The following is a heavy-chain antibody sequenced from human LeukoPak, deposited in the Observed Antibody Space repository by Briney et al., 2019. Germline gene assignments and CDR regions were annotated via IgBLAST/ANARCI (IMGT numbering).Heavy chain of an antibody. CDR3: ARLISSSWYDPFDY. D-gene: IGHD6-13*01. V-gene: IGHV5-51*01. CDR2: IYPGDSDT. J-gene: IGHJ4*02. CDR1: GYSFTSYW. Sequence: GESLQISRKGSGYSFTSYWIGWVRQMPGKGLEWMGIIYPGDSDTRYSPSFQGQVTISADKSISTAYLQWSSLKASDTAMYYCARLISSSWYDPFDYWGQGTLVTVSS.